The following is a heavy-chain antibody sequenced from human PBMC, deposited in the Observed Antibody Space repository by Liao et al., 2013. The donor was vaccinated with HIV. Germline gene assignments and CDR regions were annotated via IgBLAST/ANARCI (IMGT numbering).Heavy chain of an antibody. CDR3: ARDEAPAYCGGDCYRSYWYFDL. V-gene: IGHV4-30-2*01. CDR2: IYHSGST. Sequence: QVQLQESGSGLVKPSQTLSLTCAVSGGSISSGGYSWSWIRQPPGKGLEWIGYIYHSGSTYYNPSLKSRVTISVDRSKNQFSLKLSSVTAADTAVYYCARDEAPAYCGGDCYRSYWYFDLWGRWHPRSLSPQ. D-gene: IGHD2-21*01. CDR1: GGSISSGGYS. J-gene: IGHJ2*01.